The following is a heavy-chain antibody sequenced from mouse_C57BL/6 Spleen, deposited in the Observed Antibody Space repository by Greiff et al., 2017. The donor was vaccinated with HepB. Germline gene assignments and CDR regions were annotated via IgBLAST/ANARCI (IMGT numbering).Heavy chain of an antibody. CDR1: GYSFTGYY. Sequence: VQLQQSGPELVKPGASVKISCKASGYSFTGYYMNWVKQSPEKSLEWIGEINPSTGGTTYNQKFKAKATLTVDKSSSTAYMQLKSLTSEDSAVYYCAIGYYGSAWFAYWGQGTLVTVSA. V-gene: IGHV1-42*01. D-gene: IGHD1-1*01. CDR3: AIGYYGSAWFAY. J-gene: IGHJ3*01. CDR2: INPSTGGT.